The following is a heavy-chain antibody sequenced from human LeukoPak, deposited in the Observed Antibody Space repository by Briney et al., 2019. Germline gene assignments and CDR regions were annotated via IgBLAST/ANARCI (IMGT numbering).Heavy chain of an antibody. Sequence: GGSLRLSCAASGFTFSSYSMNWVRQAPGKGLEWVSYISSSSSTIYYADSVKGRFTISRDNAKNSLCLQMNSLRAEDTAVYYCARADCGGDCYFVDDYWGQGTLVTVSS. V-gene: IGHV3-48*01. CDR1: GFTFSSYS. CDR3: ARADCGGDCYFVDDY. J-gene: IGHJ4*02. CDR2: ISSSSSTI. D-gene: IGHD2-21*02.